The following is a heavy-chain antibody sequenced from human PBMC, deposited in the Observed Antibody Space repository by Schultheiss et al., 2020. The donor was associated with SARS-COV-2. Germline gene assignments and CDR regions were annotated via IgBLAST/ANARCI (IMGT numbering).Heavy chain of an antibody. Sequence: SETLSLTCTVSGGSISSYYWSWIRQPPGKGLEWIGEINHSGSTNYNPSLKSRVTISVDTSKNHFSLKLSSVTAADTAVYYCARSRGDHYDSSGRYDYWGQGHLVTVSS. D-gene: IGHD3-22*01. CDR1: GGSISSYY. CDR2: INHSGST. CDR3: ARSRGDHYDSSGRYDY. V-gene: IGHV4-59*08. J-gene: IGHJ4*02.